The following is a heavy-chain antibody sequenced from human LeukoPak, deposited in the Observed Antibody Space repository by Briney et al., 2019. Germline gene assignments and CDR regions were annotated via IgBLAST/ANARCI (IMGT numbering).Heavy chain of an antibody. CDR2: INPNSGDT. V-gene: IGHV1-2*02. D-gene: IGHD1-26*01. CDR3: ARAILVGATVDY. Sequence: ASVKVSCKASGYTFTAYYMHWVRQAPGQGLEWMGWINPNSGDTNYAQNFQGRVTMTRDTSISTAYMELSRLRSVDTAVYYCARAILVGATVDYWGQGTLVTVSS. CDR1: GYTFTAYY. J-gene: IGHJ4*02.